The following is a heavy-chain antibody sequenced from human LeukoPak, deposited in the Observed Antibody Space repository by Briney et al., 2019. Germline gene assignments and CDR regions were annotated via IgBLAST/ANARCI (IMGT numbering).Heavy chain of an antibody. CDR2: ISDSGTVI. D-gene: IGHD3-9*01. V-gene: IGHV3-48*04. CDR1: GFTFSSYP. CDR3: ARVVGGMTGADY. Sequence: PGGSLRLSCVASGFTFSSYPMIWVRQAPGKGLESVSYISDSGTVIHYADPVKGRFTLSRDNAKNSLNVQMNSLSAEDTAVYYCARVVGGMTGADYWGQGTLVTVSS. J-gene: IGHJ4*02.